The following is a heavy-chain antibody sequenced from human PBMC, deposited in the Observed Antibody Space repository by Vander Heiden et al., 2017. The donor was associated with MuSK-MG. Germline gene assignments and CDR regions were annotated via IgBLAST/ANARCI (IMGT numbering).Heavy chain of an antibody. J-gene: IGHJ4*02. Sequence: QVQLVQSGAEVKKPGASVKVSCKASGYTFTGYYVQWVRQAPGQGLEWMGWINPDSGGTNYAQRFKGRVTMTRDTSISTADMELTRLRSDDTAVYYCASRPDRMLWGPFDYWGQGTLVTVSS. CDR3: ASRPDRMLWGPFDY. D-gene: IGHD2-2*01. V-gene: IGHV1-2*02. CDR2: INPDSGGT. CDR1: GYTFTGYY.